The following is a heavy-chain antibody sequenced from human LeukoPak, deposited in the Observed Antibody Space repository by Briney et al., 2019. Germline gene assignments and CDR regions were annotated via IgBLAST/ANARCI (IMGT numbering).Heavy chain of an antibody. Sequence: SETLSLTCTVPGGSISSYYWSWIRQPPGKGLEWIGYIYYSGSTNYNPSLKSRVTISVDTSKNQFSLKLSSVTAADTAVYYCARDCSSTSCPRGGYYGMDVWGKGTTVTVSS. CDR3: ARDCSSTSCPRGGYYGMDV. CDR1: GGSISSYY. D-gene: IGHD2-2*01. J-gene: IGHJ6*04. CDR2: IYYSGST. V-gene: IGHV4-59*01.